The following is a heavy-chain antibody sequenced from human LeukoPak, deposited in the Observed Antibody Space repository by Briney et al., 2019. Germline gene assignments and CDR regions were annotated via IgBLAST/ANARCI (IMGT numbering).Heavy chain of an antibody. D-gene: IGHD2-21*01. CDR1: GFTFSYYE. Sequence: PGGSLRLSCAASGFTFSYYEMNWVRQAPGKGLEWVSYISSSSSTIYYADSVKGRFTISRDNAKNSLYLQMNSLRAEDTAVYYCARGVTYCGGDCYLTYWGQGTLVTVSS. CDR2: ISSSSSTI. CDR3: ARGVTYCGGDCYLTY. V-gene: IGHV3-48*03. J-gene: IGHJ4*02.